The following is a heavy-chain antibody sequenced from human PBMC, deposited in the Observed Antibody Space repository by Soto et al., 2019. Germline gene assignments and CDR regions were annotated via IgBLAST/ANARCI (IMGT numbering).Heavy chain of an antibody. CDR3: AKDNLGYCSSSTCSALGL. J-gene: IGHJ4*02. CDR1: GFTFSSYG. CDR2: ISYDGSNK. Sequence: AGGSLRLSCAASGFTFSSYGMHWVRQAPGKGLEWVAVISYDGSNKYYADSVKGRFTISRDNSKNTLYLQMNSLRAEDTAVYYCAKDNLGYCSSSTCSALGLWGQGTMVTVSS. V-gene: IGHV3-30*18. D-gene: IGHD2-2*01.